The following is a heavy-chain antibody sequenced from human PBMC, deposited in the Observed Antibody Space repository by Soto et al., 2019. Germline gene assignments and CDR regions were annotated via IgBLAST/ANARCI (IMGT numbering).Heavy chain of an antibody. J-gene: IGHJ5*02. CDR3: ARDWTYCSGGSCSDPGWFDP. CDR1: GFTFSSYW. Sequence: EVQLVESGGGLVQPGGSLRLSCAASGFTFSSYWMSWVRQAPGKGLEWVANIKQDGSEKYYVDSVKGRFTISRDNAKNSLYLQMNSLGAEDTAVYYCARDWTYCSGGSCSDPGWFDPWGQGTLVTVSS. CDR2: IKQDGSEK. V-gene: IGHV3-7*01. D-gene: IGHD2-15*01.